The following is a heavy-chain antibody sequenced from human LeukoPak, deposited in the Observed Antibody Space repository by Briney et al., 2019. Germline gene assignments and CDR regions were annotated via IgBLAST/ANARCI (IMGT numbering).Heavy chain of an antibody. D-gene: IGHD2-2*01. CDR1: GFTFSSYS. V-gene: IGHV3-48*01. Sequence: GGSLRLSCAASGFTFSSYSMNWVRQAPGKGLEWVSYISSSSSTIYHADSVKGRFTISRDNAKNSLYLQMNSLRAEDTAVYYCARRGAAADYWGQGTLVTVSS. CDR3: ARRGAAADY. CDR2: ISSSSSTI. J-gene: IGHJ4*02.